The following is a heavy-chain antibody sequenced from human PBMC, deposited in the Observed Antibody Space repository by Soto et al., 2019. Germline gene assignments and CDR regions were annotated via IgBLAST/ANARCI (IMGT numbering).Heavy chain of an antibody. D-gene: IGHD3-16*01. Sequence: GASVKVSCKASGVTFSSYAATWVRQAPGQGLEWMGGIIPLLGVTNFAQNFQGRVTITADKSTSTAYMELSSLTSEDTAFYYCAGGVPLYGGKFYFDSWGQGTLVTVSS. CDR2: IIPLLGVT. CDR1: GVTFSSYA. CDR3: AGGVPLYGGKFYFDS. J-gene: IGHJ4*02. V-gene: IGHV1-69*10.